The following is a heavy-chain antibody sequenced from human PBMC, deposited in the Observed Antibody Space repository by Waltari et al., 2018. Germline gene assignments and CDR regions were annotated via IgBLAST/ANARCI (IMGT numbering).Heavy chain of an antibody. Sequence: EVHLVESGGGLVQPGGSLRLACADSGLTFSTYWMTWVRQATGKGLECLANIKGDGSQKNYVDSVKVRFTISRDTANNSLYLQMNSLRAEDTAVYYCARDPHYSNFDYWGQGTLVTVSS. V-gene: IGHV3-7*01. CDR3: ARDPHYSNFDY. D-gene: IGHD4-4*01. CDR1: GLTFSTYW. J-gene: IGHJ4*02. CDR2: IKGDGSQK.